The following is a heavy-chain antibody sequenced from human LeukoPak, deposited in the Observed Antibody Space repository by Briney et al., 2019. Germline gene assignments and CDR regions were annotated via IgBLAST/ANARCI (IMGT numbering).Heavy chain of an antibody. Sequence: GGSLRLSCAASGFTSDDYAMHWVRQAPGKGLEWVSGISWNSGSIGYADSVKGRFTISRDNAKNSLYLQMNSLRAEDTALYYCAKDRGRGGFDYWGQGTLVTVSS. D-gene: IGHD1-26*01. V-gene: IGHV3-9*02. J-gene: IGHJ4*02. CDR3: AKDRGRGGFDY. CDR2: ISWNSGSI. CDR1: GFTSDDYA.